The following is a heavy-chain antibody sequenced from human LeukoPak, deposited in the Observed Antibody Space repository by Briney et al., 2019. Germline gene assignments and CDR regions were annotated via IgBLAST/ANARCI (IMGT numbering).Heavy chain of an antibody. Sequence: WASVKVSCKASGYTFTSYGISWVRQAPGQGLEWMGWISAYNGNTNYAQKLQGRVTMTTDTSTSTAYMELRSLRSDDTAVYYCARDPKYCSSTNCYPLDYWGQGTLVTVSS. J-gene: IGHJ4*02. CDR3: ARDPKYCSSTNCYPLDY. CDR2: ISAYNGNT. D-gene: IGHD2-2*01. V-gene: IGHV1-18*01. CDR1: GYTFTSYG.